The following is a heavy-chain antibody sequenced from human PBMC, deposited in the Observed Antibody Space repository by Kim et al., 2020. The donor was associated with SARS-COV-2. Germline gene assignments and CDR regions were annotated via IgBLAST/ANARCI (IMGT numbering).Heavy chain of an antibody. J-gene: IGHJ6*02. CDR3: AKAMYGSAPNNYGMDV. Sequence: GGSLRLSCAASGFTFSSYGMHWVRQAPGKGLEWVAVISYDGSNKYYADSVKGRFTISRDNSKNTLYLQMNSLRAEDTAVYYCAKAMYGSAPNNYGMDVWGQGTTVTVSS. CDR2: ISYDGSNK. CDR1: GFTFSSYG. V-gene: IGHV3-30*18. D-gene: IGHD6-19*01.